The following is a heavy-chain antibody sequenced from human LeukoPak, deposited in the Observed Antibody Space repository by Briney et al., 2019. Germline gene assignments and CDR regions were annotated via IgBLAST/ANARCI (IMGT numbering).Heavy chain of an antibody. D-gene: IGHD5-18*01. CDR3: ARVLNSPGERQFDY. J-gene: IGHJ4*02. Sequence: ASVKVSCKASGYTFTSYYMHWVRQAPGQGLEWMGWINPNSGGTNYAQKFQGWVTMTRDTSISTAYMELSRLRSDDTAVYYCARVLNSPGERQFDYWGQGTLVTVSS. CDR1: GYTFTSYY. V-gene: IGHV1-2*04. CDR2: INPNSGGT.